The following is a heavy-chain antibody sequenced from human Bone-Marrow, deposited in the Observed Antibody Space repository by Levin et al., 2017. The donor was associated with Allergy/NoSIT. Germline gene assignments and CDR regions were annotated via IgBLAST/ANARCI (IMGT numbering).Heavy chain of an antibody. CDR3: ARTKFSFSDY. D-gene: IGHD2-2*01. V-gene: IGHV4-30-4*01. CDR1: GDSISSDDYY. J-gene: IGHJ4*02. Sequence: SETLSLTCTVSGDSISSDDYYWSWVRQPPGKGLEWIGSIYFSGSPYYNPSLKSRVTISVDASKNHLSLNLSSVTAADTAVYYCARTKFSFSDYWGQGTLVTVSS. CDR2: IYFSGSP.